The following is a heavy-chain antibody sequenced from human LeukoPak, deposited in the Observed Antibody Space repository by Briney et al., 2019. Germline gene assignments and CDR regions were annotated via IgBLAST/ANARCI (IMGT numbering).Heavy chain of an antibody. CDR3: VVYGYYDSSGYYTFDY. CDR1: GGSISSGGYY. CDR2: IYYSGST. J-gene: IGHJ4*02. D-gene: IGHD3-22*01. Sequence: SQTLSLTCTVSGGSISSGGYYWSWICQHPGKGLEWIGYIYYSGSTYYNPSLKSRVTISVDTSKNQFSLKLSSVTAADTAVYYCVVYGYYDSSGYYTFDYWGQGTLVTVSS. V-gene: IGHV4-31*03.